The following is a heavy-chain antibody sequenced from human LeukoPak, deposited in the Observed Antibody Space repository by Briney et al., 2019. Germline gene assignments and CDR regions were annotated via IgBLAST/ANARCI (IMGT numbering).Heavy chain of an antibody. D-gene: IGHD3-16*01. V-gene: IGHV3-9*01. Sequence: PGGSLRLSCAASGFTFDGYAMHWVRQAPGKGLEWVSGISWNSGSIGYADSVKGRFTISRDNAKNSLYLQMSNLRAEDTAVYFCARGGGLDVWGQGATVTVSS. CDR2: ISWNSGSI. J-gene: IGHJ6*02. CDR3: ARGGGLDV. CDR1: GFTFDGYA.